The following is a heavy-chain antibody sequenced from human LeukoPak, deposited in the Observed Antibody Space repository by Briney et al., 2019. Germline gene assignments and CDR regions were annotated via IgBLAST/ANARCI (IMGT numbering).Heavy chain of an antibody. Sequence: PSETLSLTCTVSGGSISSYYWSWIRQPAGKGLEWIGRIFISGGTNYSPSLRSRVTMSLDTSKNQFSLKLYSVTAADTAVYYCARGGSTLHSAGGHDIEFYYYYYMDVWGKGTTVTISS. CDR2: IFISGGT. J-gene: IGHJ6*03. CDR3: ARGGSTLHSAGGHDIEFYYYYYMDV. V-gene: IGHV4-4*07. D-gene: IGHD3-9*01. CDR1: GGSISSYY.